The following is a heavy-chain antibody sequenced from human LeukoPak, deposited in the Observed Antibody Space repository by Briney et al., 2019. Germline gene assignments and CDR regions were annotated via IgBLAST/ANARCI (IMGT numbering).Heavy chain of an antibody. V-gene: IGHV3-23*01. D-gene: IGHD6-19*01. CDR3: AKDRRAVAGLLDY. CDR1: GFTFSSYA. Sequence: PGGSLRLSCAASGFTFSSYAMSWVRQAPGKGLEWVSAISGRGNSPDYADSVKGRFTISRDNSNNTLYLQLKSLRAEDTGVYYCAKDRRAVAGLLDYWGQGTLVTVSS. J-gene: IGHJ4*02. CDR2: ISGRGNSP.